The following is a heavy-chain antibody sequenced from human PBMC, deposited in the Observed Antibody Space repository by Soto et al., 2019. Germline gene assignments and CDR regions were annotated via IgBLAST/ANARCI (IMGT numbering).Heavy chain of an antibody. CDR1: GFAFSSYS. Sequence: GGSLRLSCAASGFAFSSYSMNWVRQAPGKGLEWVSYISSSSSTIYYADSVKGRFTISRDNAKNSLYLQMNSLRAEDTAVYYCARGFWSGYGSQDYWGQGTLVTVSS. D-gene: IGHD3-3*01. J-gene: IGHJ4*02. V-gene: IGHV3-48*01. CDR2: ISSSSSTI. CDR3: ARGFWSGYGSQDY.